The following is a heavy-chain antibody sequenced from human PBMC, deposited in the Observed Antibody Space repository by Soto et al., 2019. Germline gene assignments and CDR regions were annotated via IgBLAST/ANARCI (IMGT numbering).Heavy chain of an antibody. CDR2: IYYSGST. Sequence: QLQLQESGPGLVKPSETLSLTCTVSGGSISSSSYYWGWIRQPPGKGLEWIGSIYYSGSTYYNPSLKSRVTISVDTSKNQFSLKLSSVTAADTAVYYCARNSVVTPGDYWGQGTLVTVSS. V-gene: IGHV4-39*01. D-gene: IGHD2-15*01. J-gene: IGHJ4*02. CDR1: GGSISSSSYY. CDR3: ARNSVVTPGDY.